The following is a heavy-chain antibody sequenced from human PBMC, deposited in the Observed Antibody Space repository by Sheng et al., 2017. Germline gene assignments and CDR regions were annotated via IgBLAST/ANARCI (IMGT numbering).Heavy chain of an antibody. Sequence: EVQLVQSGGGLVKPGGSLRLSCEASGFTFSNCSMNWVRQAPGKGLEWVSYISSSSRYIYYADSVKGRFTISTDNAKTSLYLQMNSLRAEDTAVYYCARSRSRWINPNWFDPGARVPWSPSPQ. D-gene: IGHD6-13*01. CDR2: ISSSSRYI. CDR1: GFTFSNCS. CDR3: ARSRSRWINPNWFDP. V-gene: IGHV3-21*01. J-gene: IGHJ5*02.